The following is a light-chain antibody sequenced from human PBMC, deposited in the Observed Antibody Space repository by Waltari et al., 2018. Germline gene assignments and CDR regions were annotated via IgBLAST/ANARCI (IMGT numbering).Light chain of an antibody. CDR1: QGISSY. CDR3: QQLNSYPLT. CDR2: AAS. Sequence: DIQLTQSPSFLSASVGDRVTITCRASQGISSYLAWYQQEPGKAPKLLIYAASTLQSGVPSRFRGSGSGTEFTLTISSLQPEDFATYYCQQLNSYPLTFGGGTKVEIK. J-gene: IGKJ4*01. V-gene: IGKV1-9*01.